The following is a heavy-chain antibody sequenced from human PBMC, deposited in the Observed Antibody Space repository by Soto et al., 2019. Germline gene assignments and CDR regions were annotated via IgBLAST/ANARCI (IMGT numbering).Heavy chain of an antibody. CDR1: GFTFSSYA. D-gene: IGHD3-22*01. CDR2: ISGSGGST. Sequence: GGSLRLSCAASGFTFSSYAMSWVRQAPGKGLEWVSAISGSGGSTYYADSVKGRFTISRDNSKNTLYLQMNSLRAEDTAVYYCTTSSGRYYDSSGFNDAFDIWGQGTMVTVSS. J-gene: IGHJ3*02. CDR3: TTSSGRYYDSSGFNDAFDI. V-gene: IGHV3-23*01.